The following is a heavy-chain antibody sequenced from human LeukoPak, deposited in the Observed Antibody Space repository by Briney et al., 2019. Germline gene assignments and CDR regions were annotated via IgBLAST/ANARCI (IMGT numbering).Heavy chain of an antibody. CDR2: IFYSGAT. J-gene: IGHJ5*02. Sequence: SGTLSLTCAVSGGSISSGHYYWSWIRQHPGKGLEWIGCIFYSGATYYDPSLKSRVTISVDTSKNQFSLKVTSVTAADTAVYYCARTLGDSRFDPWGQGTLVTVPS. CDR3: ARTLGDSRFDP. V-gene: IGHV4-31*11. D-gene: IGHD2-21*01. CDR1: GGSISSGHYY.